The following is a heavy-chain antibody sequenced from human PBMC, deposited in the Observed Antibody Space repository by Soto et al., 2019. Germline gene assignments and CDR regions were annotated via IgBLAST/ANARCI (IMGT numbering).Heavy chain of an antibody. D-gene: IGHD6-13*01. CDR2: IRSKAYGGTT. V-gene: IGHV3-49*03. CDR1: GFTFGDYA. CDR3: TRDISSSWYLNFQH. Sequence: GGSLRLSCTASGFTFGDYAMSWFRQAPGKGLEWVGFIRSKAYGGTTEYAASVKGRFTISRDDSKSIAYLQMNSLKTEDTAVYYCTRDISSSWYLNFQHWGQGTLVTVSS. J-gene: IGHJ1*01.